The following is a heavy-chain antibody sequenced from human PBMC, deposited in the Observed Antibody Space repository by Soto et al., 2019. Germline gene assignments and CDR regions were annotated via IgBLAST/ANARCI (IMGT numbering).Heavy chain of an antibody. Sequence: QLVQSGAEVKKPGPSVKVSCKASGYTFNRHSISWVRQAPGQWLEWFGWITAYNGDTKYAQNFQLRLTMTTDTSASTAYLDLRSLKSDDTAIYYCARDPSNSSGRHLYFDYWGQGTRVSVSS. CDR2: ITAYNGDT. V-gene: IGHV1-18*01. CDR1: GYTFNRHS. D-gene: IGHD6-19*01. J-gene: IGHJ4*02. CDR3: ARDPSNSSGRHLYFDY.